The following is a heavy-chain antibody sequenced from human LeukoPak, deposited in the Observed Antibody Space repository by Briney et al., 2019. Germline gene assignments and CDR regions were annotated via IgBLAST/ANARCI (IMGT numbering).Heavy chain of an antibody. CDR1: GGTFSSYA. Sequence: ASVKVSCKASGGTFSSYAISWVRQAPGQGLEWMGGIIPIFGTANYAQKFQGRVTITADESTSTAYMELSSLRSEDTAVYYCAREWNNDYSNSQYYYYYYMDVWGKGTTVTVSS. CDR2: IIPIFGTA. D-gene: IGHD4-11*01. V-gene: IGHV1-69*01. J-gene: IGHJ6*03. CDR3: AREWNNDYSNSQYYYYYYMDV.